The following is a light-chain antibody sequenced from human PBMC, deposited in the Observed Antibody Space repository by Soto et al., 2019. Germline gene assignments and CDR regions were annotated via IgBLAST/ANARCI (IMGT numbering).Light chain of an antibody. CDR3: TSYASSAARV. V-gene: IGLV2-14*01. CDR1: SSDVGGYNY. CDR2: EVN. Sequence: QSALTQPASVSGSPGQSITISCTGTSSDVGGYNYVSWYQQHPGKAPKLLIFEVNNRPSGVSNRFSGSKSGNMASLTLSGLQAEDEADYYCTSYASSAARVFGTGTKLTVL. J-gene: IGLJ1*01.